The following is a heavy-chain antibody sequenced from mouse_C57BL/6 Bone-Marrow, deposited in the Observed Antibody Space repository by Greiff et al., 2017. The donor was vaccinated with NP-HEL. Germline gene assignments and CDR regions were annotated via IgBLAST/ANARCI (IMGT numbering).Heavy chain of an antibody. D-gene: IGHD2-3*01. CDR3: ARHRGYYAPFAY. J-gene: IGHJ3*01. V-gene: IGHV5-12*01. Sequence: EVQLMESGGGLVQPGGSLKLSCAASGFTFSDYYMYWVRQTPEKRLEWVAYISNGGGSTYYPDTVKGRFTISRDNAKNTLYLQMSRLKSEDTAMYYCARHRGYYAPFAYWGQGTLVTVSA. CDR2: ISNGGGST. CDR1: GFTFSDYY.